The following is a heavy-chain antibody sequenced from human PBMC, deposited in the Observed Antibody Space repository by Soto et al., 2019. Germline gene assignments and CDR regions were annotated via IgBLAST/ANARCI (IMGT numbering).Heavy chain of an antibody. CDR1: VWSFIGYY. D-gene: IGHD2-8*01. Sequence: SETLSLTCSFYVWSFIGYYCSWIRQPPGKGLEWIGEINHSGSTNYNPSLKSRVTISVDTSKNQFSLKLSSVTAADTAVYYCALVFVRNWLDTWGKAKLVKVXS. CDR2: INHSGST. V-gene: IGHV4-34*01. CDR3: ALVFVRNWLDT. J-gene: IGHJ5*02.